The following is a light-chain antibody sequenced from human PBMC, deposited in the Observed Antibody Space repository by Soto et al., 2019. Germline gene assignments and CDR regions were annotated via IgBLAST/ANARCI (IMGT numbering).Light chain of an antibody. CDR2: EVS. V-gene: IGLV2-23*02. CDR1: SSDIGSYSL. Sequence: QSALTQPASVSGSPGQSITISCTGTSSDIGSYSLVSWYQQQPGRAPKLMIYEVSKWPSGVSNRFSGSKSGNTASLTISGLQAEDEADYYCCSYAGSSTWVFGGGTKLTVL. CDR3: CSYAGSSTWV. J-gene: IGLJ3*02.